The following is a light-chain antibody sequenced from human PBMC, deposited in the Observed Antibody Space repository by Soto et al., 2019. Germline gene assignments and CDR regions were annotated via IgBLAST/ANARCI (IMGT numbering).Light chain of an antibody. J-gene: IGLJ2*01. CDR3: QAYDSSLSGSMV. CDR1: SSNIGAGYD. Sequence: QSVLTQPPSVSGAPGQRVTISCTGSSSNIGAGYDVHWYQQLPGTAPKLLIYGNSNRPSGVPDRFSGSKSGTSASLAITGLQAEDEADYYRQAYDSSLSGSMVFGGGTKVPVL. CDR2: GNS. V-gene: IGLV1-40*01.